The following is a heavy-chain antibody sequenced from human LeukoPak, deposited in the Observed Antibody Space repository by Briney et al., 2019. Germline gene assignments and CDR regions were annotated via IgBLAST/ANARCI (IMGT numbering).Heavy chain of an antibody. Sequence: PGGSLSLSCAASGFTFSSFWMDWVRQAPGPGLEWVANIKSDGSETYYVGSVEGRLTISRDNAKNSLFPQMNSLRAEDTAVYYCARESASARDSWGQGTLVTVSS. D-gene: IGHD6-25*01. CDR3: ARESASARDS. CDR1: GFTFSSFW. J-gene: IGHJ4*02. V-gene: IGHV3-7*01. CDR2: IKSDGSET.